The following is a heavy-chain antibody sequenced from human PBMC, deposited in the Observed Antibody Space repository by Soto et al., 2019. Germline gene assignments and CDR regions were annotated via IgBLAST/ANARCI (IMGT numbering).Heavy chain of an antibody. D-gene: IGHD3-22*01. J-gene: IGHJ6*01. Sequence: QVQLQESGPGLVKPSETLSLTCTVSGGSVSSGSYYWSWIRQPPGEGLEWIGYIYYSGSTNYNPSPKRRVTTSVDTSKNQFSLKRSSVTAADTAAYYCARDGYYGSSGYYYRGGMDVWGQGTTVTVSS. V-gene: IGHV4-61*01. CDR2: IYYSGST. CDR1: GGSVSSGSYY. CDR3: ARDGYYGSSGYYYRGGMDV.